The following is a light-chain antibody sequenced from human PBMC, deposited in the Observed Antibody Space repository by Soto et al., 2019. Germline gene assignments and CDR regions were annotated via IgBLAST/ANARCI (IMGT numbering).Light chain of an antibody. CDR2: EVS. CDR3: SSYTSGSILYV. CDR1: SSDVGGYDY. Sequence: QSALTQPASVSGSPGQSITISCTGTSSDVGGYDYVSWYQQHPGKAPKLMIYEVSNRPSGVSNRFSGSKSGNTASLTISGLQAEDEADYYCSSYTSGSILYVFGTGTQLTVL. V-gene: IGLV2-14*01. J-gene: IGLJ1*01.